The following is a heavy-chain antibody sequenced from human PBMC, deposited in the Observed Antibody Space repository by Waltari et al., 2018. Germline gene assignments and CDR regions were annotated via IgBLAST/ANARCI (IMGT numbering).Heavy chain of an antibody. CDR3: ATSSKGNYDFWSGRMRTGAFDI. J-gene: IGHJ3*02. Sequence: EVQLVESGGGLVQPGRSLRLSCAASGFTFDDYAMHWVRQAPGTGLEWVSGISWNSGSIGYADSVKGRFTISRDNAKNSLYLQMNSLRAEDMALYYCATSSKGNYDFWSGRMRTGAFDIWGQGTMVTVSS. CDR2: ISWNSGSI. V-gene: IGHV3-9*03. CDR1: GFTFDDYA. D-gene: IGHD3-3*01.